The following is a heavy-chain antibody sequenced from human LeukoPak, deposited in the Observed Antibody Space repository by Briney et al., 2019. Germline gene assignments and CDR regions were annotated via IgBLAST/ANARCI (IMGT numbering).Heavy chain of an antibody. D-gene: IGHD5-18*01. J-gene: IGHJ4*02. V-gene: IGHV4-39*07. CDR3: ARARHGYIYGYRPNELGHFFDY. Sequence: SETLSLTCTVSGGSISRSGYYWGWIRQTPGKGLEWIGSIYYSGSTYYKSSLKSRVTISLDTSKNQFSLKLSSVTAADTAVYYCARARHGYIYGYRPNELGHFFDYWGQGTLVTVSS. CDR2: IYYSGST. CDR1: GGSISRSGYY.